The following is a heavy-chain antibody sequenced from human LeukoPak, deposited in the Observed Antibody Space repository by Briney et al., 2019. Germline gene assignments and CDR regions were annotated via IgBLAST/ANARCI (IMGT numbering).Heavy chain of an antibody. D-gene: IGHD5-18*01. J-gene: IGHJ4*02. V-gene: IGHV4-39*07. CDR3: ARARHGYIYGYRPNELGHFFDY. Sequence: SETLSLTCTVSGGSISRSGYYWGWIRQTPGKGLEWIGSIYYSGSTYYKSSLKSRVTISLDTSKNQFSLKLSSVTAADTAVYYCARARHGYIYGYRPNELGHFFDYWGQGTLVTVSS. CDR2: IYYSGST. CDR1: GGSISRSGYY.